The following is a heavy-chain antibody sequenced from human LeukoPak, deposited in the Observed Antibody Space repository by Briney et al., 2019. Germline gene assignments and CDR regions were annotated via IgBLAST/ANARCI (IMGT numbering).Heavy chain of an antibody. CDR1: GGTFSSYA. CDR3: ARDGVYCSSTSCADY. Sequence: SVKVSCKASGGTFSSYAISWVRQAPGQGLEWMGRIIPILGIANYAQKFQGRVTITADKSTSTAYMELSSLRSEDTAVYYCARDGVYCSSTSCADYWGQGTLVTVSS. CDR2: IIPILGIA. D-gene: IGHD2-2*01. V-gene: IGHV1-69*04. J-gene: IGHJ4*02.